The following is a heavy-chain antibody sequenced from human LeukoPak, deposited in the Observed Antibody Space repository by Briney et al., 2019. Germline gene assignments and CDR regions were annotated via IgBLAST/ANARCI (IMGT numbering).Heavy chain of an antibody. CDR3: ARGDHYYDSSAFIDY. Sequence: SGGSLRLSCAASGFTFNLYAMHWVRQAPGKGLEWVAVMSYDGSKKYYTDSVKGRFTISRDNSKNTLYVLINDLRPEDTAVYYCARGDHYYDSSAFIDYWGHGTLVTVSS. V-gene: IGHV3-30*04. CDR1: GFTFNLYA. J-gene: IGHJ4*01. D-gene: IGHD3-22*01. CDR2: MSYDGSKK.